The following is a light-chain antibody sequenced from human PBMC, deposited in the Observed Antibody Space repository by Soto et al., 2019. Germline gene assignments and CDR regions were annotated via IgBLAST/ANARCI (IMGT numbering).Light chain of an antibody. CDR2: ASS. CDR1: QDILSW. V-gene: IGKV1-12*01. CDR3: QQANSLPIT. Sequence: DLQMTQSPPSVSASVGDTVTITCRASQDILSWLAWYQQKPGEAPRLLIYASSNLQSGVTSRFSVSRSGTDFTLTISSLQPEDFATYYCQQANSLPITFGPGTRLDIK. J-gene: IGKJ3*01.